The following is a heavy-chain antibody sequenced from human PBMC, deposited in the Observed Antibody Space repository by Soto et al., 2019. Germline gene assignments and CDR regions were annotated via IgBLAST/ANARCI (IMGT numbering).Heavy chain of an antibody. J-gene: IGHJ4*02. D-gene: IGHD3-22*01. CDR3: ARGPTDYYDKSGDHSLDY. CDR1: GYTFITYG. V-gene: IGHV1-18*01. Sequence: QVRLVQSGAEVKEPGASVKVSCKASGYTFITYGMSWVRQAPGQWLDWMGWISTYNGDTKYADRIQGRVTMTTDTTTGTAYMEPRRRRSVETAVYYCARGPTDYYDKSGDHSLDYWGQGPLVTVSS. CDR2: ISTYNGDT.